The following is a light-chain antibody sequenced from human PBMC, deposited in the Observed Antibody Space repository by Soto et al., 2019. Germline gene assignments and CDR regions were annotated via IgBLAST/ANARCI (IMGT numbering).Light chain of an antibody. Sequence: DIQMTQSPSSLSASVGDRVTITCRASQDIGDDLAWYQQKPGKAPERLIYAASNLQSGVPSRFSGSGSGTEFPLTISSLQTEDFATFYYQQYNSFPISFGPGTEVDVK. CDR2: AAS. CDR1: QDIGDD. V-gene: IGKV1-17*01. J-gene: IGKJ3*01. CDR3: QQYNSFPIS.